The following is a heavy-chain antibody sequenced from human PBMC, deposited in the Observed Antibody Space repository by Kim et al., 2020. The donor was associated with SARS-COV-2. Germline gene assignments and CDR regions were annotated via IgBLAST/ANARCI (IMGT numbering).Heavy chain of an antibody. CDR3: ARVVREKRVDTAMVASNWFDP. D-gene: IGHD5-18*01. V-gene: IGHV3-30*07. Sequence: FTISRDNSKNTLYLQMNSLRAEDTAVYYCARVVREKRVDTAMVASNWFDPWGQGTLVTVSS. J-gene: IGHJ5*02.